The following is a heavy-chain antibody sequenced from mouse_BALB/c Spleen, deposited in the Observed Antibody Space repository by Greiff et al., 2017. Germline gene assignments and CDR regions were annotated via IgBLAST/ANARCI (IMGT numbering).Heavy chain of an antibody. J-gene: IGHJ3*01. Sequence: QVQLKQSGPGLVAPSQSLSITCTVSGFSLTSYGVHWVRQPPGKGLEWLGVIWAGGSTNYNSALMSRLSISKDNSKSQVFLKMNSLQTDDTAMYYCARDQGNGNYPFAYWGQGTLVTVSA. V-gene: IGHV2-9*02. CDR3: ARDQGNGNYPFAY. CDR2: IWAGGST. CDR1: GFSLTSYG. D-gene: IGHD2-1*01.